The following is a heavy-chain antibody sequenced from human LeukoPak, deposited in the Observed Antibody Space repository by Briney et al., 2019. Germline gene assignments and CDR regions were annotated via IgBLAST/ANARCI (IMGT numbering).Heavy chain of an antibody. V-gene: IGHV4-4*07. CDR1: GGSISSYY. Sequence: SSETLSLTCTVSGGSISSYYWSWIRQPAGKGLEWIGRIYTSGSTNYNPSLKSRVTMSVDTSKNQFSLKLSSVTAADTAVYYCARVGDSLVFYYYMDVWGKGTTVTVSS. D-gene: IGHD2-2*01. CDR3: ARVGDSLVFYYYMDV. CDR2: IYTSGST. J-gene: IGHJ6*03.